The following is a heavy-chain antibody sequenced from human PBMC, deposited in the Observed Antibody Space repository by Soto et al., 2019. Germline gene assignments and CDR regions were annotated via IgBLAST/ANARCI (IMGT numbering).Heavy chain of an antibody. CDR1: GFTFSSYA. CDR3: AKDPGYSYYYYYGMDV. V-gene: IGHV3-23*01. Sequence: GGSLRLSCAASGFTFSSYAMSWVRQAPGKGLEWVSAISGSGGSTYYADSVKGRFTISRDNSKNTLYLQMNSLRAEDTAVYYCAKDPGYSYYYYYGMDVWGQRTTVTVSS. CDR2: ISGSGGST. J-gene: IGHJ6*02. D-gene: IGHD5-18*01.